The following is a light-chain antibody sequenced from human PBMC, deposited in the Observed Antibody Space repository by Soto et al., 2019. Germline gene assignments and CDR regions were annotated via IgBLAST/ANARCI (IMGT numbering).Light chain of an antibody. Sequence: QSALTQPASVSGSPGQSITISCTGTSSDVGGYNYVSWYQQHPGKDPKLMIYDVSNRPSGVSNRFSGAKSGNTASLTISALQAEDEADYYGSSYTSSSTYVFGTGTKLTVL. J-gene: IGLJ1*01. CDR1: SSDVGGYNY. CDR3: SSYTSSSTYV. V-gene: IGLV2-14*01. CDR2: DVS.